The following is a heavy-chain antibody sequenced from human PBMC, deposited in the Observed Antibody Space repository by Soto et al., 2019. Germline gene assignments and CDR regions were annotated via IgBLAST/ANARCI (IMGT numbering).Heavy chain of an antibody. CDR2: ITGKSARI. Sequence: GGSLRLSCAASDSTIRRYAMSWVRQAPGKGLEWVSGITGKSARIYYADSVKGRFSISRDNSKNTLYLQMDTLRAEDTAVYYCAKNGDFDYDAFDVWGQGTVVTVSS. V-gene: IGHV3-23*01. D-gene: IGHD3-16*01. CDR3: AKNGDFDYDAFDV. CDR1: DSTIRRYA. J-gene: IGHJ3*01.